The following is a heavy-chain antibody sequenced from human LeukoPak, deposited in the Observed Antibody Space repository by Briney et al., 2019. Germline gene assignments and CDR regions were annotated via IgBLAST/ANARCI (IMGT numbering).Heavy chain of an antibody. D-gene: IGHD2-2*01. J-gene: IGHJ4*02. CDR3: ARSPPGSTLLIYFDY. CDR2: IYYSGST. CDR1: GGSISTYY. V-gene: IGHV4-59*08. Sequence: SETLSLTCTVSGGSISTYYWSWIRQPPGKGLEWIGFIYYSGSTNYNPSLKSRVTISVDTSKNQFSLRLSSVTAADTAVYYCARSPPGSTLLIYFDYWGQGTLVTVSS.